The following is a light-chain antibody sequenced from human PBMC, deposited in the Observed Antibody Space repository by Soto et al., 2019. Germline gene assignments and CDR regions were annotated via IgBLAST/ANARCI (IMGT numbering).Light chain of an antibody. V-gene: IGKV3-11*01. CDR3: QQRSNWPLT. CDR1: QSVSSY. Sequence: EIVLTQSPATLSLSPGERATLSCRASQSVSSYLAWYQQRPGQAPRLLIFDGSNRATGIPTRFSGSGSGTDFTLTISSLEPEDFAVYYCQQRSNWPLTFGQGTRLEIK. J-gene: IGKJ5*01. CDR2: DGS.